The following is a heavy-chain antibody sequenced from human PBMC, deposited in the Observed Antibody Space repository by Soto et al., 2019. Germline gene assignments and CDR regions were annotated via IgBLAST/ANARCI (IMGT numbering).Heavy chain of an antibody. CDR3: ARDRPLRSSGENGMDV. CDR2: IYTSGST. CDR1: GGSISSYY. D-gene: IGHD6-19*01. Sequence: QVQLQESGPGLVKPSETLSLTCTVSGGSISSYYWSWIRQPAGKGLEWIGRIYTSGSTNYNPSLKSRVTMSVDTSKNQFSLKLSSVTAADTAVYYCARDRPLRSSGENGMDVWGQGTTVTVSS. J-gene: IGHJ6*02. V-gene: IGHV4-4*07.